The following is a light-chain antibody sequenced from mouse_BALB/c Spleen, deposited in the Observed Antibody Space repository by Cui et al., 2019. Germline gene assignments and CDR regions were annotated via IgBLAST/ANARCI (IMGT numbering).Light chain of an antibody. CDR2: GIS. CDR1: SSVSY. Sequence: EILLTQSPAIIAASPGEKVTITCSASSSVSYMNWYQRKPGSSPKIWIYGISNLASGVPARFSGSGSGTSFSFTINSMEAEDVATYYCQQRSSYPLLTFGAGTKLELK. CDR3: QQRSSYPLLT. V-gene: IGKV4-90*01. J-gene: IGKJ5*01.